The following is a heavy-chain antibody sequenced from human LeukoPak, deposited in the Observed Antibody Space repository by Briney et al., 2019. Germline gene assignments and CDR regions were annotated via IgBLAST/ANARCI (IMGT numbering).Heavy chain of an antibody. Sequence: GVPLKVSCKGSGYISTSYWISWVRQMPAKGLEWMGFIYPGASDTRYSPSFQGQVTISDDKSIRTAYLQWSSLKASDTAMYYWARRPYCSSTSCYVANWFDPWGQGTLVTVSS. J-gene: IGHJ5*02. CDR3: ARRPYCSSTSCYVANWFDP. D-gene: IGHD2-2*01. V-gene: IGHV5-51*01. CDR1: GYISTSYW. CDR2: IYPGASDT.